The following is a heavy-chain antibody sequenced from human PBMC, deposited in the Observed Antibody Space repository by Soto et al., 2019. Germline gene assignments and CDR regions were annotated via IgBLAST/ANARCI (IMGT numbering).Heavy chain of an antibody. CDR3: VKEKLYSNYEYYFDY. CDR2: ISWHSGTI. D-gene: IGHD4-4*01. J-gene: IGHJ4*02. CDR1: GFTFRNYA. V-gene: IGHV3-9*01. Sequence: VQLVESGGRLVQPGRSLRLSCAASGFTFRNYAMHWVRRAPGKGLEWVSGISWHSGTIGYADSVRGRFTISRDNAKNSLYLQMNSLRPEDTALYYCVKEKLYSNYEYYFDYWGQGTLVTVSS.